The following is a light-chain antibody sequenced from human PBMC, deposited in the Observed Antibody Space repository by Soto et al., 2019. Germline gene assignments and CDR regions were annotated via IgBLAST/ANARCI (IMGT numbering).Light chain of an antibody. CDR2: EVS. CDR1: GSYNF. V-gene: IGLV2-23*02. CDR3: CSDAGRSTYV. Sequence: LTQPASVSGSPGQSITISCTVGSYNFVSWYQQHPGKAPKVLIYEVSKQPSGVSDRFSGSKSGNTASLTISGLQAEDEADYYCCSDAGRSTYVFGTGTKVTVL. J-gene: IGLJ1*01.